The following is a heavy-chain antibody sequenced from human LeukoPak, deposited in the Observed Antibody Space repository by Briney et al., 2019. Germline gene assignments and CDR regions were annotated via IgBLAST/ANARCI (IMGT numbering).Heavy chain of an antibody. CDR3: AKKPPAEYSSGWYGIDY. Sequence: GSLRLSCAASGFTFSSYSMNWVRQAPGKGLEWVSYISSSSSTIYYADSVKGRFTISRDNSKNTLYLQMNSLRAEDTAVHYCAKKPPAEYSSGWYGIDYWGQGTLVTVSS. CDR2: ISSSSSTI. V-gene: IGHV3-48*01. J-gene: IGHJ4*02. CDR1: GFTFSSYS. D-gene: IGHD6-19*01.